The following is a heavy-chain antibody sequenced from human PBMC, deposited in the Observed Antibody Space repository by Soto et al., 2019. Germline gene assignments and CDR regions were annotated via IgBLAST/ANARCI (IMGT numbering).Heavy chain of an antibody. CDR1: GYTFTNYY. CDR3: SRLTTMVREINDDPFDF. CDR2: INPTGGRA. D-gene: IGHD3-10*01. Sequence: ASVKVSCKASGYTFTNYYIHWVRQAPGQGLEWMGVINPTGGRASYAPKFQGRVTLTRDTSTSTAYMELSSLRSDDTAVYFCSRLTTMVREINDDPFDFWGQGTLVPSPQ. J-gene: IGHJ4*03. V-gene: IGHV1-46*03.